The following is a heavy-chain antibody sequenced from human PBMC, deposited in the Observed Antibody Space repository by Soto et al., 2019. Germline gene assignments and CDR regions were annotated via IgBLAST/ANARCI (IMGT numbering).Heavy chain of an antibody. CDR1: GGSISSYY. CDR3: ASTSTEYSSSGANFDY. D-gene: IGHD6-6*01. CDR2: IYYSGST. V-gene: IGHV4-59*08. Sequence: SETLSLTCTVSGGSISSYYWSWIRQPPGKGLEWIGYIYYSGSTNYNPSLKSRVTISVDTSKNQFSLKLSSVTAADTAVYYCASTSTEYSSSGANFDYWGQGTLVTVSS. J-gene: IGHJ4*02.